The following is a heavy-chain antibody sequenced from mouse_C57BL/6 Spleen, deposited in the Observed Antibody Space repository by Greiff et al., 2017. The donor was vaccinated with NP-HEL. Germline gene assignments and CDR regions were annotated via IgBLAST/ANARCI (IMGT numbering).Heavy chain of an antibody. D-gene: IGHD1-1*01. CDR1: GYAFSSSW. Sequence: VQGVESGPELVKPGASVKISCKASGYAFSSSWMNWVKQRPGKGLEWIGRIYPGDGDTNYNGKFKGKATLTADKSSSTAYMQLSSLTSEDSAVYFCARSLYYGSSYLYYYAMDYWGQGTSVTVSS. V-gene: IGHV1-82*01. J-gene: IGHJ4*01. CDR2: IYPGDGDT. CDR3: ARSLYYGSSYLYYYAMDY.